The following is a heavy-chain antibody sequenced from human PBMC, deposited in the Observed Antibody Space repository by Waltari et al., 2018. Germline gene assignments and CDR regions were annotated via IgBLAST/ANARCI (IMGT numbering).Heavy chain of an antibody. V-gene: IGHV3-53*01. CDR2: IMSEGTT. J-gene: IGHJ4*02. D-gene: IGHD2-21*01. CDR1: GFTVSSNY. CDR3: RVCGAECSQRWGDY. Sequence: EVQVVESGGGLIQPGGSLTLSCAASGFTVSSNYMSWVRQAPGKGLEWASYIMSEGTTYYADSGKSRFTTSRDKSKNTLYLQMNTLRAEDTAVYYCRVCGAECSQRWGDYWGQGTLVTVSS.